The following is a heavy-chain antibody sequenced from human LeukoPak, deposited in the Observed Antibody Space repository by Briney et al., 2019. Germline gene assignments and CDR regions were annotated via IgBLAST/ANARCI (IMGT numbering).Heavy chain of an antibody. CDR2: IKSDGSRT. D-gene: IGHD2-15*01. CDR3: ARELPFDY. CDR1: GFTFSNYW. J-gene: IGHJ4*02. Sequence: PGGSLRLSCAASGFTFSNYWMHWVRQAPGKGLVWVSRIKSDGSRTDYADSVKGRFTISRDNAKNTLYLQMNSLRAGDTAVYYCARELPFDYWGQGTLVTVSS. V-gene: IGHV3-74*01.